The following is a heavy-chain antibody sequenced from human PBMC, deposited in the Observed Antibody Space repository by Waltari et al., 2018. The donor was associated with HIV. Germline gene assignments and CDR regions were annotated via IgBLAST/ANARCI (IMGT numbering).Heavy chain of an antibody. V-gene: IGHV1-3*01. D-gene: IGHD6-13*01. J-gene: IGHJ4*02. Sequence: QVQLVQSGAEVKKPGASVKVSCKASGYTFSTYAMHSVRQAPGQRLEWMGWINAGNGDTKYSQNFQDRVSITRDTSASTAYMELSSLRSKDTAVYYCARSSAAGTIGDYWGQGTLVTVSS. CDR2: INAGNGDT. CDR3: ARSSAAGTIGDY. CDR1: GYTFSTYA.